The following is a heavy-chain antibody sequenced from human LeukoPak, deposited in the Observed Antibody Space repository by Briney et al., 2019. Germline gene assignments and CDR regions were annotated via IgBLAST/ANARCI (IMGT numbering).Heavy chain of an antibody. Sequence: PGGSLRLSRAASGFTFSRSAMHWVRQGPGKGLEWVAYIAHHGNDKYYADSVKGRFTISRDNFKRTLYLQMNSLKPDTAVYYCAKDGSWSCTDWGQGTLVTVSS. D-gene: IGHD2-8*02. CDR3: AKDGSWSCTD. V-gene: IGHV3-30*02. J-gene: IGHJ4*02. CDR1: GFTFSRSA. CDR2: IAHHGNDK.